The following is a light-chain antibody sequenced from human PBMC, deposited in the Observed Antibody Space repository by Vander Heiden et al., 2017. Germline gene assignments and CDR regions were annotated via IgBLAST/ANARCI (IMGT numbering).Light chain of an antibody. J-gene: IGLJ3*02. V-gene: IGLV2-11*01. CDR3: CSYAGTYTGV. CDR2: DVS. Sequence: QSALTQPRSVSGSPGQSVTIYCTGTSSDVGIYNYVSWYQHHPGKAPKLMIFDVSKRPSGVPDRFSGSKSGNTASLTISGLQAEDEADYYCCSYAGTYTGVFGGGTKLTVL. CDR1: SSDVGIYNY.